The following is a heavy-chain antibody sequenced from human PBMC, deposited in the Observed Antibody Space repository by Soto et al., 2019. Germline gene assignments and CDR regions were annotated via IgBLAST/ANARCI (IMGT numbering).Heavy chain of an antibody. D-gene: IGHD1-26*01. CDR3: ARAHPSGSYYYGMDV. CDR1: GGTFSSYA. Sequence: SVKVSCKASGGTFSSYAISWLRQAPGQGLEWMGGIIPIFGTANYAQKFQGRVTITADESTSTAYMELSSLRSEDTAVYYCARAHPSGSYYYGMDVWGQGTTVTVSS. J-gene: IGHJ6*02. V-gene: IGHV1-69*13. CDR2: IIPIFGTA.